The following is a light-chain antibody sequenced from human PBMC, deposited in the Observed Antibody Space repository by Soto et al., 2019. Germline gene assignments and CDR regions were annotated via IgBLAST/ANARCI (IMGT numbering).Light chain of an antibody. J-gene: IGKJ1*01. V-gene: IGKV1-8*01. Sequence: AIQMTQSPSSFSASTGDRVTITCRASQSISSYVAWYQQKPGKAPKLLIYASSTLQSGVPARFSGSGSGTDFTLTISCLPSEDFATYYCQQYYSYPRTFGQGTKVDIK. CDR1: QSISSY. CDR3: QQYYSYPRT. CDR2: ASS.